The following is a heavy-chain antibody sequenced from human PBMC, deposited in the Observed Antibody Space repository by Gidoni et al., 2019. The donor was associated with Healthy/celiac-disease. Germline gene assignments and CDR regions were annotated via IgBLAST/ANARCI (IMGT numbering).Heavy chain of an antibody. CDR3: ARDGGYATASIDY. Sequence: VQLQQWGAGLLKPSETLSLTCAVYGGSFSGYYWSWIRQPPGKGLEWIGEINHSGSTNYNPSLKSRVTISVDTSKNQFSLKLSSVTAADTAVYYCARDGGYATASIDYWGQGTLVTVSS. D-gene: IGHD3-16*01. J-gene: IGHJ4*02. CDR2: INHSGST. CDR1: GGSFSGYY. V-gene: IGHV4-34*01.